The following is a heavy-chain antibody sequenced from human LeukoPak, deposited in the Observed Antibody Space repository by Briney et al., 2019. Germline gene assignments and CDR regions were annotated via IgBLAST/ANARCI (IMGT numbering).Heavy chain of an antibody. V-gene: IGHV3-66*01. CDR3: ARDEGPRGYSYGYPY. CDR2: IYSGGST. Sequence: GGSLRLSCAASGFTVSSNYMSWVRQAPGKGLEWVSVIYSGGSTYYADSVKGRFTISRDNSKNTLYLQMSSRRAEDTAVYYCARDEGPRGYSYGYPYWGQGTLVTVSS. CDR1: GFTVSSNY. D-gene: IGHD5-18*01. J-gene: IGHJ4*02.